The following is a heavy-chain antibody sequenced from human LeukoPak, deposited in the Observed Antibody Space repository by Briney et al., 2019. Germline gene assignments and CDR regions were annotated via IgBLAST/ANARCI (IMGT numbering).Heavy chain of an antibody. CDR2: INAGNGNT. J-gene: IGHJ5*02. CDR1: GYTFTSYA. Sequence: ASVKVSCKASGYTFTSYAMHWVRQAPGQRLEWMGWINAGNGNTKYSQKFQGRVTITRDTSASTAYMELSSLRSEDTAVYYCARDPGGYSYGLRFDPWGQGTPVTVSS. V-gene: IGHV1-3*01. D-gene: IGHD5-18*01. CDR3: ARDPGGYSYGLRFDP.